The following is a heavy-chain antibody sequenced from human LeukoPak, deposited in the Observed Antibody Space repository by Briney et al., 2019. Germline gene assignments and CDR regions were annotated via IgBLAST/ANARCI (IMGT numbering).Heavy chain of an antibody. J-gene: IGHJ4*02. Sequence: GGSLRLSGAASGNYWMHWVRQAPGKGLVWVSHINSDGSWTSYADSVKGRFTISKDNAKNTVYLQMNSLRAEDTAVYYCVSFYETYWGRGTLVTVSS. CDR1: GNYW. CDR2: INSDGSWT. CDR3: VSFYETY. D-gene: IGHD3-22*01. V-gene: IGHV3-74*01.